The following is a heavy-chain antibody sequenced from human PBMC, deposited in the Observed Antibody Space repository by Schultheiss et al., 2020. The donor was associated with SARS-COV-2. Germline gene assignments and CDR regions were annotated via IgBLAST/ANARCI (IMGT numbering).Heavy chain of an antibody. CDR2: ISSSGSTI. V-gene: IGHV3-48*03. CDR1: GFTFSSYE. CDR3: AKGDYGDHDC. Sequence: GGSLRLSCAASGFTFSSYEMNWVRQAPGKGLEWVSYISSSGSTIYYADSVKGRFTISRDNAKNSLYLQMNSLRAEDTAVYYCAKGDYGDHDCWGQGTLVTVSS. J-gene: IGHJ4*02. D-gene: IGHD4-17*01.